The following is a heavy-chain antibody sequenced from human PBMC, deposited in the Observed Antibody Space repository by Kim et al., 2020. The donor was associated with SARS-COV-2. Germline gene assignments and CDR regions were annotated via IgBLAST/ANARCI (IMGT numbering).Heavy chain of an antibody. D-gene: IGHD6-19*01. CDR3: AKESELTYSSGWRPWY. J-gene: IGHJ2*01. Sequence: GGSLRLSCAASGFTFSSYGMHWVRQAPGKGLEWVAVISYDGSNKYYADSVKGRFTISRDNSKNTLYLQMNSLRAEDTAVYYCAKESELTYSSGWRPWY. V-gene: IGHV3-30*18. CDR2: ISYDGSNK. CDR1: GFTFSSYG.